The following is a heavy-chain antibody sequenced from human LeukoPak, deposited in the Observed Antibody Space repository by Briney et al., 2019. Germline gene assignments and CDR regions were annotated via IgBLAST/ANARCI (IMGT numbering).Heavy chain of an antibody. CDR1: GGSFSGYY. V-gene: IGHV4-34*01. CDR3: ARASRYYYDRSGSYTFYFDY. J-gene: IGHJ4*02. CDR2: INHSGST. D-gene: IGHD3-22*01. Sequence: KPSETLSLTCAVYGGSFSGYYWSWIRQPPGKGLEWIGEINHSGSTNYNPSLKSRVTISVDTSKNQFSLKLSSVTAADTAAYYCARASRYYYDRSGSYTFYFDYWGQGTLLTVSS.